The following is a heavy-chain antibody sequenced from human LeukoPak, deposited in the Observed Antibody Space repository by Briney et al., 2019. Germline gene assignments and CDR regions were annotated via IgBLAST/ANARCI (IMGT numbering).Heavy chain of an antibody. J-gene: IGHJ3*02. CDR1: GYTFTSYD. Sequence: ASVKVSCKASGYTFTSYDINWVRQATGQGLEWMGWMNPNSGDTGYAQKFQGRVTMTRNTSISTAYMELSSLRSEDTAVYYCARVTLWYDAFDIWGQGTMVTVSS. V-gene: IGHV1-8*01. CDR2: MNPNSGDT. D-gene: IGHD2-15*01. CDR3: ARVTLWYDAFDI.